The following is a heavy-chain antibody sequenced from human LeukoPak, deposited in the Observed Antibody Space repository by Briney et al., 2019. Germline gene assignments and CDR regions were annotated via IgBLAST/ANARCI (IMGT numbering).Heavy chain of an antibody. CDR2: ISSSGSTI. J-gene: IGHJ4*02. V-gene: IGHV3-11*01. CDR1: GFTFSDYY. CDR3: ARVFSERTLGVTPVGDY. Sequence: GGSLRLSCAASGFTFSDYYMSWIRQAPGKGLEWVSYISSSGSTIYYADSVKGRFTISRDNARNSLYLQMNSLRAEDTAVYYCARVFSERTLGVTPVGDYWGQGTLVTVSS. D-gene: IGHD3-3*01.